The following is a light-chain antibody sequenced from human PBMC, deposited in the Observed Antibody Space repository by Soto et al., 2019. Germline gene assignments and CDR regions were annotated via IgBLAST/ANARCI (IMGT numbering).Light chain of an antibody. CDR3: QQYNDWPPA. CDR2: GAS. Sequence: TVMTQSPATLSVSPGERVTLSCRASQSVNTNLAWYQQKPGQGPRLLVYGASTRATGVPIRFSGSGSGTEFALTISSLQSEDLAVYHCQQYNDWPPAFGQGTKVEIK. V-gene: IGKV3-15*01. J-gene: IGKJ1*01. CDR1: QSVNTN.